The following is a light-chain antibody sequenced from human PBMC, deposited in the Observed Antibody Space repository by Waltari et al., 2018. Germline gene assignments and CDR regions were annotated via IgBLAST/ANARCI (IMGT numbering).Light chain of an antibody. CDR1: QTISKY. J-gene: IGKJ1*01. V-gene: IGKV1-39*01. CDR3: QQTYTTPTWT. CDR2: AAS. Sequence: DIQMTQSPLSLSASLGDRVTITCRARQTISKYLNWYQQKPGKAPKLLIHAASRLQSGVPSRFSGSGSETEFTLTINSLQLEDCAIYYCQQTYTTPTWTFGQGTRVDIK.